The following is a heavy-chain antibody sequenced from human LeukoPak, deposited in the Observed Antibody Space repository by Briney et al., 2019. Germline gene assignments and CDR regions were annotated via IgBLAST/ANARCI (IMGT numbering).Heavy chain of an antibody. CDR2: SNSDGKIT. V-gene: IGHV3-74*01. CDR3: ARDRHDFWSGYPNY. D-gene: IGHD3-3*01. Sequence: GGSLRLSCAASGFTLGRYWMHWFRQAPGTGLVWVARSNSDGKITDYADSVRGRFTTSRDNTKNTVYLQTSSLRAEDTGVYYCARDRHDFWSGYPNYWGQGTLVIVSS. CDR1: GFTLGRYW. J-gene: IGHJ4*02.